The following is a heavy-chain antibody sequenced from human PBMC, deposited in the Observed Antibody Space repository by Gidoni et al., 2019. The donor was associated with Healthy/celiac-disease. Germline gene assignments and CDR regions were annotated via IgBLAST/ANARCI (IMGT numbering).Heavy chain of an antibody. V-gene: IGHV2-5*01. CDR3: AHSLLRYCDWRSPDYFDY. CDR2: IYWNDDN. J-gene: IGHJ4*02. Sequence: QIPLKASGPTLVKPTQTLTLPCPFSGFSLSTIGLCVGWIRQPPGKALEWLALIYWNDDNRSSPSLKSRLTITKDTSKNQVVLTMTNMDPVDTATYDCAHSLLRYCDWRSPDYFDYWGQGTLVTVSS. D-gene: IGHD3-9*01. CDR1: GFSLSTIGLC.